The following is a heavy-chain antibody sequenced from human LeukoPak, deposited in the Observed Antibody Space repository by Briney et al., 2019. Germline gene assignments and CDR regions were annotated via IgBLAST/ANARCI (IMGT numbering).Heavy chain of an antibody. J-gene: IGHJ4*02. V-gene: IGHV3-30*02. D-gene: IGHD3-9*01. CDR1: GFTFSTYN. Sequence: GGSLRLSCAASGFTFSTYNMNWVRQAPGKGLEWVAFIRYDGSNKYYADSVKGRFTISRDNSKNTLYLQMNSLRAEDTAVYYCAKIGYYDILTGLHHFDYWGQGTLVTVSS. CDR3: AKIGYYDILTGLHHFDY. CDR2: IRYDGSNK.